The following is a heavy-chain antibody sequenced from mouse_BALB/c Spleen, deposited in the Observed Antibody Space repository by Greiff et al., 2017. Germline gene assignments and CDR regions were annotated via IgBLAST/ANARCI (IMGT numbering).Heavy chain of an antibody. D-gene: IGHD2-12*01. CDR1: GYAFTNYL. CDR3: ARRSVIIVFAY. V-gene: IGHV1-54*01. CDR2: INPGSGGT. Sequence: QVQLQQSGAELVRPGTSVKVSCKASGYAFTNYLIEWVKQRPGQGLEWIGVINPGSGGTNYNEKFKGKATLTADKSSSTAYMQLSSLTSDDSAVYFCARRSVIIVFAYWGQGTLVTVSA. J-gene: IGHJ3*01.